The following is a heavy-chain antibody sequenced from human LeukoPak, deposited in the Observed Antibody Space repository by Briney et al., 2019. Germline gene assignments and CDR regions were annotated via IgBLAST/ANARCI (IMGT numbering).Heavy chain of an antibody. CDR1: GGSISSSSYY. Sequence: SETLSLTCTVSGGSISSSSYYWGWIRQPPGKGLEWIGSIYYSGSTYYNPSLKSRVTISVDTSKNQFSLKLSSVTAADTAVYYCYMGPGLSAKSNAFDIWGQGTMVTVSS. CDR3: YMGPGLSAKSNAFDI. CDR2: IYYSGST. D-gene: IGHD1-14*01. V-gene: IGHV4-39*01. J-gene: IGHJ3*02.